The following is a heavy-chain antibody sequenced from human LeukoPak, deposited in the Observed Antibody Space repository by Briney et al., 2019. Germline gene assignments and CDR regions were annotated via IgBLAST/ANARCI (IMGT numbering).Heavy chain of an antibody. CDR1: GITVSSYW. V-gene: IGHV3-74*01. CDR2: TNSDGTNT. D-gene: IGHD5-12*01. J-gene: IGHJ4*02. Sequence: GGSLRLSCAASGITVSSYWMHWVRQAPGKGLVWVSRTNSDGTNTNYADSVKGRFSISRDNAKNTLYLQMNSLRVEDTAVYYCAREATGADYWGQGTLVTVSS. CDR3: AREATGADY.